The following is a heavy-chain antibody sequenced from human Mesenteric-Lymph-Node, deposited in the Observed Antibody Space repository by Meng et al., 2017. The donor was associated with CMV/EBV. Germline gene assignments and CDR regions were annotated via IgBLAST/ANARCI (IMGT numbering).Heavy chain of an antibody. CDR2: IKSKTDGGTT. J-gene: IGHJ4*02. CDR3: TTGALGTRAFDY. V-gene: IGHV3-15*01. D-gene: IGHD3-10*01. CDR1: GFTFSNAW. Sequence: GESLKISCAASGFTFSNAWMSWVRQTPGKGLEWVGRIKSKTDGGTTDYAAPVKGRFTISRDDSKNTLYLQMNSLKTEDTAVYYCTTGALGTRAFDYWGQRTLVTVSS.